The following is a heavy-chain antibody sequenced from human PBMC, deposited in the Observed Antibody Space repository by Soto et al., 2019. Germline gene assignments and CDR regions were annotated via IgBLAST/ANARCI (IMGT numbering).Heavy chain of an antibody. Sequence: ASVKVSCKASGYTFTSYGISWVRQAPGQGLEWMGWISAYNGNTNYAQKLQGRVTMTTDTSTSTAYMELRSLRSDDTAVYYCARDSPKLRYFDWLLSNFDYWGQGTLVTVSS. CDR2: ISAYNGNT. J-gene: IGHJ4*02. D-gene: IGHD3-9*01. V-gene: IGHV1-18*01. CDR1: GYTFTSYG. CDR3: ARDSPKLRYFDWLLSNFDY.